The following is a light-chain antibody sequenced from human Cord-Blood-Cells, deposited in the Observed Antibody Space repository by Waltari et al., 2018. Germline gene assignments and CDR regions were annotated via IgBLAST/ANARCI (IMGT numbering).Light chain of an antibody. CDR3: QQYYSTPYT. V-gene: IGKV4-1*01. CDR2: WAS. J-gene: IGKJ2*01. CDR1: QSVLYSSNNKKY. Sequence: DIVMTQSPDSLAVSLGERATINCKSSQSVLYSSNNKKYLAWYQQKPGKPPKMLIYWASTRESVVPDRFSGSGSGTDFTLTISSLQAEDVAVYYCQQYYSTPYTFGQGTKLEIK.